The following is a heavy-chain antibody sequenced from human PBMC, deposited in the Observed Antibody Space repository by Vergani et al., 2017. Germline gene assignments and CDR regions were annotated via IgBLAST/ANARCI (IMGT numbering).Heavy chain of an antibody. CDR3: ARESGTSYYYYGMDV. V-gene: IGHV3-23*01. Sequence: EVQLLESGGGLVHPGGSLRLSCAASGFTFSSYAMSWVRQAPGKGLEWVSTITGSGGSTYYADSVKGRFTISRDNSKNTLYLQMNSLRAEDTAVYYCARESGTSYYYYGMDVWGQGTTVTVSS. D-gene: IGHD1-1*01. CDR2: ITGSGGST. J-gene: IGHJ6*02. CDR1: GFTFSSYA.